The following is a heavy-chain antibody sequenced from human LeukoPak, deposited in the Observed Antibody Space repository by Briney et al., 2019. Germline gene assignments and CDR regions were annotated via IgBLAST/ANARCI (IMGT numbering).Heavy chain of an antibody. V-gene: IGHV3-11*04. CDR2: IGLSGSPL. CDR1: GFPFSRFY. J-gene: IGHJ5*02. Sequence: PGGSLRLSCAVSGFPFSRFYMSWIRQAPGKGLEWISYIGLSGSPLDYADSVKGRFTISRDNAKNSLYLDMNSLRAEDTAVYHCASKDFSSGSFSSWGQGTLVTVSS. D-gene: IGHD3-22*01. CDR3: ASKDFSSGSFSS.